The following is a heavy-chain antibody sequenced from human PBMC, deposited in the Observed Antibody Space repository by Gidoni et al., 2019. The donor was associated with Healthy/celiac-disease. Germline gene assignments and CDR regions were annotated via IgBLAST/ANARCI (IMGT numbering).Heavy chain of an antibody. Sequence: QVQLVESGGGVVQPGRSLRLFCAATGCTFSSYGTHWVRQAPGKGLGWVAVVWYDGSNKYYADSVKGRFTISRDNSKNTLYLQMNSLRAEDTAVYYCARDVQIAAVTGWFDPWGQGTLVTVSS. CDR1: GCTFSSYG. V-gene: IGHV3-33*01. D-gene: IGHD6-13*01. CDR2: VWYDGSNK. J-gene: IGHJ5*02. CDR3: ARDVQIAAVTGWFDP.